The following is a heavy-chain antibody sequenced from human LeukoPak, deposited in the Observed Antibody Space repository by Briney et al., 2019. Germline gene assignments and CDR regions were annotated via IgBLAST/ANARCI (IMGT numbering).Heavy chain of an antibody. CDR1: GYTFTSYG. CDR2: ISAYNGNT. J-gene: IGHJ3*02. Sequence: ASVKVSCKASGYTFTSYGISWVRQAPGQGLEWMGWISAYNGNTNYAQKLQGRVTMTTDTPTSTAYMELRSLRPDDTAVYYCARETCYYDSSGPHDAFDIWGQGTMVTVSS. V-gene: IGHV1-18*01. CDR3: ARETCYYDSSGPHDAFDI. D-gene: IGHD3-22*01.